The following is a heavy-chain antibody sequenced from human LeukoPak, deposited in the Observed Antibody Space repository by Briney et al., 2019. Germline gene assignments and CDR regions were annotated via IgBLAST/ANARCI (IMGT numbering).Heavy chain of an antibody. D-gene: IGHD2-2*01. J-gene: IGHJ6*03. Sequence: SETLSLTCTVSGGSISSSGYYWGWIRQPPGRGLEWIGNIYYDGSTYYNPSLKSRVIISVDPSKDQFSLKLSSVTAADTAVYYCARELSIVISAPRGDYYSMDVWDKGTTVTVSS. CDR3: ARELSIVISAPRGDYYSMDV. CDR2: IYYDGST. V-gene: IGHV4-39*07. CDR1: GGSISSSGYY.